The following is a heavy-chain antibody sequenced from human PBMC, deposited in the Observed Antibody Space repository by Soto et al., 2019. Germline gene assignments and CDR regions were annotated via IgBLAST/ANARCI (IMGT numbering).Heavy chain of an antibody. Sequence: KQSQTLSLTCAISGDSVSSNSAAWNWIRQSPSRGLEWLGRTYYRSKWYNDYSVSVKSRITINPDTSKNQFSLHLNSVTPEDTAVYYCARDRALTGEYYFDYWGQGTLVTVSS. D-gene: IGHD7-27*01. CDR3: ARDRALTGEYYFDY. V-gene: IGHV6-1*01. CDR1: GDSVSSNSAA. J-gene: IGHJ4*02. CDR2: TYYRSKWYN.